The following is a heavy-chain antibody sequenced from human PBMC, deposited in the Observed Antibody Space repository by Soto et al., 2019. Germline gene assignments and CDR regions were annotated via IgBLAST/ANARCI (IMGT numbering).Heavy chain of an antibody. Sequence: QITLKESGPTLVKPTQTLTLTCTFSGFSLSTSGVGVGWIRQPPGKALEWLALIYWNDDKHYSPSLKSRLTIATDTSINQVVLTTTNMDPVHPLIYYSASRFFDNDHFDVWGQGTMVTVSS. D-gene: IGHD3-3*01. CDR3: ASRFFDNDHFDV. CDR1: GFSLSTSGVG. V-gene: IGHV2-5*01. J-gene: IGHJ3*01. CDR2: IYWNDDK.